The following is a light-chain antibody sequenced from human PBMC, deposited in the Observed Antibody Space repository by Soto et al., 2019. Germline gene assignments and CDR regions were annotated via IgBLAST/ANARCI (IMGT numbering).Light chain of an antibody. Sequence: DLQMTHSPSTLSGSVGDRVTITCRASQTISSWLAWYQQKPGKAPKLLIYKASTLKSGVPSRFSGSGSGTEFTLTISSLQPDDFATYYCQHSNSYSEAVGQGTKVEI. J-gene: IGKJ1*01. CDR1: QTISSW. CDR3: QHSNSYSEA. V-gene: IGKV1-5*03. CDR2: KAS.